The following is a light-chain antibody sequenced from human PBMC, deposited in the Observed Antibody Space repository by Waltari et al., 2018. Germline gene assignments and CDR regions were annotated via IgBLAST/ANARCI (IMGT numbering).Light chain of an antibody. J-gene: IGLJ1*01. CDR1: SSNY. CDR3: CSYGGRYV. CDR2: EVT. V-gene: IGLV2-11*01. Sequence: QSDLTQPRSVSGSPGQSVTISCTGTSSNYVSWYQQHPGKPPQLLFFEVTRRPSGVPDRFSGSKSGNTASLTISGLQAEDEADYYCCSYGGRYVFGTATKVTVL.